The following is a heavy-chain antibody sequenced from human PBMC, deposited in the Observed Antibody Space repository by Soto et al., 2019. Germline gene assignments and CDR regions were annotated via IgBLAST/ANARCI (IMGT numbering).Heavy chain of an antibody. D-gene: IGHD2-2*01. J-gene: IGHJ6*02. Sequence: PSETLSLTCAVYGGSFSGYYWTWIRQPPGKGLEWIGDINHSGSTNYNSSLKSRVTISVDTSNKQLSLKLRSVTAADTAAYYCAREEVPQWFTRGYYGMDVWGQGTTVTVSS. V-gene: IGHV4-34*01. CDR1: GGSFSGYY. CDR2: INHSGST. CDR3: AREEVPQWFTRGYYGMDV.